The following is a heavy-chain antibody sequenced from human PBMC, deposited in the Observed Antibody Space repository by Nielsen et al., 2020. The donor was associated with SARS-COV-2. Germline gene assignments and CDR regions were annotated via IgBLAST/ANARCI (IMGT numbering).Heavy chain of an antibody. D-gene: IGHD4-17*01. V-gene: IGHV4-31*03. CDR1: GGSISSGGYY. J-gene: IGHJ4*02. Sequence: SETLSLTCTVSGGSISSGGYYWSWIRQHPGKGLEWIGYIYYSGSTYYNPSLKSRVTISVDTSKNQFSLKLSSVTAADTAVYYCARESDYGDYAYFDYWGQGTLVTVSS. CDR3: ARESDYGDYAYFDY. CDR2: IYYSGST.